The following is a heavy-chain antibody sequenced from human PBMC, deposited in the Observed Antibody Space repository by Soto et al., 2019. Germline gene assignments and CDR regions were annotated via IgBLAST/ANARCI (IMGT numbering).Heavy chain of an antibody. V-gene: IGHV3-48*03. CDR2: ISSLGSTI. CDR3: ARDLRTLYYFDY. J-gene: IGHJ4*02. D-gene: IGHD4-17*01. CDR1: GFTFSTYE. Sequence: GGSLRLSCAASGFTFSTYEMNCVRQAPGKWLEWVSYISSLGSTIYYADSVKGRFTISRDNAKDSLYLQMNSLRAEDTAVYYCARDLRTLYYFDYWGQGTLVTVSS.